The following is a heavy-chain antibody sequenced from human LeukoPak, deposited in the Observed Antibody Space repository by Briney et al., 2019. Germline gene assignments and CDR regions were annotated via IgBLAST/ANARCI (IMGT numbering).Heavy chain of an antibody. CDR1: GGSLSSYY. D-gene: IGHD2-2*01. V-gene: IGHV4-59*01. CDR2: IYYSGST. CDR3: ARGAPYCSSTSCADAFDI. J-gene: IGHJ3*02. Sequence: SETLSLTCTVSGGSLSSYYWSWIRQPPGKGLEWIGYIYYSGSTNYNPSLKSRVTISVDTSKNQFSLKLSSVTAADTAVYYCARGAPYCSSTSCADAFDIWGQGTMVTVSS.